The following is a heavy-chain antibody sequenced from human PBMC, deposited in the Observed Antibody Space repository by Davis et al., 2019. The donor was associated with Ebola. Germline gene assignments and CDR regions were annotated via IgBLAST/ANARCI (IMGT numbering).Heavy chain of an antibody. CDR1: GFTFSSYS. V-gene: IGHV3-21*05. CDR2: ISSSSSYT. Sequence: PGGSLRLSCAASGFTFSSYSMNWVRQAPGKGLEWVSYISSSSSYTNYADSVKGRFIISRDNAKNSLYLEMDSLSPEDTAVYYCVTYTRAWGQGTMVTVSP. D-gene: IGHD2-2*02. J-gene: IGHJ3*01. CDR3: VTYTRA.